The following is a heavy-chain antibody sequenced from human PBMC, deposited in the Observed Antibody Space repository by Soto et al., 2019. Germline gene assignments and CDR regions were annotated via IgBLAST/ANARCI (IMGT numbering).Heavy chain of an antibody. V-gene: IGHV2-5*02. CDR2: ISWDDDK. J-gene: IGHJ4*02. D-gene: IGHD3-16*01. CDR1: GFSLSTNGVG. Sequence: QITLKESGPMLVNPTQTLTLTCSFSGFSLSTNGVGVGWVRRPPGKALEWLALISWDDDKRYSPSLKSKLASTKDTAKNQGVLTMTNMDPVDTATYYGAHRRFGLRSPWDLGVFDSWGQGTLVTVSS. CDR3: AHRRFGLRSPWDLGVFDS.